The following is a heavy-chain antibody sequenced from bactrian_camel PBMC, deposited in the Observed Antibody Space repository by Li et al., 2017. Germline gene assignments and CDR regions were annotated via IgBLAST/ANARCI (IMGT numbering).Heavy chain of an antibody. J-gene: IGHJ6*01. D-gene: IGHD2*01. Sequence: HVQLVESGGDSVQAGESLRLSCTISGRTYEKHCMAWFRQVPGKEREGVAAIDSDGKTFYADSVKGRFTISFDYAEKILTLEMNNLNGEDTAMYYCAADLPCSSLWPIKTATDDVDFTYWGQGTQVTVS. CDR1: GRTYEKHC. CDR2: IDSDGKT. V-gene: IGHV3S55*01. CDR3: AADLPCSSLWPIKTATDDVDFTY.